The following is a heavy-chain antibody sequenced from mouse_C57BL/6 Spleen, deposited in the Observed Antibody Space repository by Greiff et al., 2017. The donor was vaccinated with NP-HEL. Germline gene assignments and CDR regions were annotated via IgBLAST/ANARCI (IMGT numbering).Heavy chain of an antibody. Sequence: EVQLQESEGGLVQPGSSMKLSCTASGFTFSDYYMAWVRQVPEKGLEWVANINYDGSSTYYLDSLKSRFIISRDNAKNILYLQMSSLKSEDTATYYCARVAQATWDYFDYWGQGTTLTVSS. J-gene: IGHJ2*01. CDR1: GFTFSDYY. CDR3: ARVAQATWDYFDY. D-gene: IGHD3-2*02. CDR2: INYDGSST. V-gene: IGHV5-16*01.